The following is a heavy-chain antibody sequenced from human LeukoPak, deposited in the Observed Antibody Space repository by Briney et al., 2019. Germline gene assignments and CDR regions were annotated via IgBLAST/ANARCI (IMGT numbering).Heavy chain of an antibody. CDR2: IKPNSGGT. J-gene: IGHJ4*02. V-gene: IGHV1-2*02. Sequence: GASVKVSCKASGYTFTGYYMHWVRQAPGQGLEWMGWIKPNSGGTNYAQKFQGRVTMTRDTSISTAYMELSRLRSDDTAVYYCAGEHAKGGYSSGWSPFDYWGQGTLVTVSS. CDR3: AGEHAKGGYSSGWSPFDY. D-gene: IGHD6-19*01. CDR1: GYTFTGYY.